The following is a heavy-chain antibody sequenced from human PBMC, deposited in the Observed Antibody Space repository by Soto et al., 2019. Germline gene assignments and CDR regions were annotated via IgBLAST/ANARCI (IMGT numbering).Heavy chain of an antibody. CDR1: GGSISSGDYY. CDR3: ARAHRDLQQLVQYYYVMNL. Sequence: QVQLQESGPGPVKPSQTLSLTCNVSGGSISSGDYYWTWIRQPPGKGLEWIGYISYSGNTYYNPSLKSRVSISVERCKNQFSMKLSSVTAANTAMYYCARAHRDLQQLVQYYYVMNLWGQGTTVTVSS. D-gene: IGHD6-13*01. J-gene: IGHJ6*02. V-gene: IGHV4-30-4*01. CDR2: ISYSGNT.